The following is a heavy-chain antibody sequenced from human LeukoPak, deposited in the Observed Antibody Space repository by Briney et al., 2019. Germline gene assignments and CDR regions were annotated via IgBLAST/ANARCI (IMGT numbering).Heavy chain of an antibody. Sequence: ASVKVSCKASGYTFTSYYMHWVRQAPGQGLEWMGIINPSGGSTSYAQKFQGRVTMTGDTSTSTVYMELSSLRSEDTAVYYCARRFYDSSGYYYVNAFDIWGQGTMVTVSS. V-gene: IGHV1-46*01. CDR1: GYTFTSYY. CDR2: INPSGGST. CDR3: ARRFYDSSGYYYVNAFDI. D-gene: IGHD3-22*01. J-gene: IGHJ3*02.